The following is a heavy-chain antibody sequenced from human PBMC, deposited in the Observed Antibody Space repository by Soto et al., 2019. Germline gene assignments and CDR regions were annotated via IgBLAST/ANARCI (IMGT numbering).Heavy chain of an antibody. CDR1: GYTFTSYY. V-gene: IGHV1-46*01. CDR3: ARALVDGSEALDI. D-gene: IGHD3-10*01. J-gene: IGHJ3*02. CDR2: INPSGGST. Sequence: ASVKVSCKASGYTFTSYYMHWLLQAPGQWLEWMGIINPSGGSTSYAQKLQGRVTMTRDTSTSTVYMELSSLRSEDTAVYYCARALVDGSEALDIWGQGTMVTVSS.